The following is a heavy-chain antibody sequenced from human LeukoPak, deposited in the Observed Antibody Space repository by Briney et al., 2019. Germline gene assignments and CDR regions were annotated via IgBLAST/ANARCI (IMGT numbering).Heavy chain of an antibody. V-gene: IGHV4-61*01. D-gene: IGHD6-13*01. CDR3: AGAEYSSSPFDY. CDR2: IYYSGST. CDR1: GGSVSSGSYY. Sequence: SETLSLTCTVSGGSVSSGSYYWSWIRQPPGKGLGWIGYIYYSGSTNYNPSLKSRVTISVDTSKNQFSLKLSSVTAADTAVYYCAGAEYSSSPFDYWGQGTLVTVSS. J-gene: IGHJ4*02.